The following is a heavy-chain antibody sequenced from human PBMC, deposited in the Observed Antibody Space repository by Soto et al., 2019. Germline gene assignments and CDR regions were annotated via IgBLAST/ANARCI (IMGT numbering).Heavy chain of an antibody. V-gene: IGHV3-30*18. D-gene: IGHD3-10*01. J-gene: IGHJ4*02. CDR3: AKLLKPWLIDY. CDR1: GFTFSSYG. CDR2: ISYDGSNK. Sequence: GGSLRLSCAASGFTFSSYGMHWVRQAPGKGLEWVAVISYDGSNKYYADSVKGRFTISRDNSKNTLYLQMNSLRAEDTAVYYCAKLLKPWLIDYWGQGTLVTVSS.